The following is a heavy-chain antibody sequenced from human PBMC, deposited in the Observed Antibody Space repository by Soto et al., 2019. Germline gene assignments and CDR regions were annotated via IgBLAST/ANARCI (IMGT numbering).Heavy chain of an antibody. J-gene: IGHJ5*01. Sequence: QVQLQESGPGLVKPSETLSLTCTVSGGSISSYYWSWIRQPPGKGLEWIGFIFYSGSTSYNPSLTRLVTISIATSASPLSLKLNSVTAAATAVYYSPSIIGYPVLSFDSWCQATLVAVSS. CDR2: IFYSGST. D-gene: IGHD6-25*01. V-gene: IGHV4-59*01. CDR1: GGSISSYY. CDR3: PSIIGYPVLSFDS.